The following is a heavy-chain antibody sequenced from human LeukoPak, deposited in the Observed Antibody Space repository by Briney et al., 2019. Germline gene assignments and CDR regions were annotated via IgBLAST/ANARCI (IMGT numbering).Heavy chain of an antibody. Sequence: ASVKVSCKASGYTFTSYGISWVRQAPGQGLEWMGWISAYNGNTNYAQKLQGRVTMTTDTSTSTAYMELRSLRSDDTAVYYCARDRVSGYSGYDYNYYYGMDVWGQGTTVTVSS. CDR3: ARDRVSGYSGYDYNYYYGMDV. V-gene: IGHV1-18*01. J-gene: IGHJ6*02. CDR1: GYTFTSYG. D-gene: IGHD5-12*01. CDR2: ISAYNGNT.